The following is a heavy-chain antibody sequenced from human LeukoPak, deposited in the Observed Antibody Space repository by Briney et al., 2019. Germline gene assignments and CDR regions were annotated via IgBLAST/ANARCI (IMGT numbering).Heavy chain of an antibody. D-gene: IGHD3-9*01. CDR2: ISAYNGNT. V-gene: IGHV1-18*01. J-gene: IGHJ4*02. CDR1: GYTFTSYG. Sequence: ASVKVSCKASGYTFTSYGISWVRQAPGQGLEWMGRISAYNGNTNYAQKLQGRVTMTTDTSTSTAYMELRSLRSDDTAVYYCAREPYYDILTGYYPCDYWGQGTLVTVSS. CDR3: AREPYYDILTGYYPCDY.